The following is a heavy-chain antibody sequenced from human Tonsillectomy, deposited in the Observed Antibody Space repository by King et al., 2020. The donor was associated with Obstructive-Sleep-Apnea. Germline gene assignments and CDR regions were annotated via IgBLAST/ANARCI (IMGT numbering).Heavy chain of an antibody. Sequence: VQLVESGGGLVQPGGSLRLSCAASGFTFSSYAMSWVRQAPGKGLEWVSAISGSGGSTYYADSVKGRFTISRDNSKNTLYLQMNSLRAEDTAVYYCAKGLDIVVVPAAHFDYWGQGTLVTVSS. V-gene: IGHV3-23*04. D-gene: IGHD2-2*03. CDR2: ISGSGGST. CDR3: AKGLDIVVVPAAHFDY. J-gene: IGHJ4*02. CDR1: GFTFSSYA.